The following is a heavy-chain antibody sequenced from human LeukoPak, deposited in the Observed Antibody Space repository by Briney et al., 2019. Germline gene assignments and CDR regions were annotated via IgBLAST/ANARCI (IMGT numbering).Heavy chain of an antibody. CDR2: IIPIFGTA. J-gene: IGHJ4*02. V-gene: IGHV1-69*05. D-gene: IGHD5-24*01. CDR1: GCTFTSYA. Sequence: EASVKVSCKASGCTFTSYAISWVRQAPGQGLEWMGRIIPIFGTANYAQKFQGRVTITTDESTSTAYMELSSLRSEDTAVYYCARVGEMATILDYWVQGTLVTVSS. CDR3: ARVGEMATILDY.